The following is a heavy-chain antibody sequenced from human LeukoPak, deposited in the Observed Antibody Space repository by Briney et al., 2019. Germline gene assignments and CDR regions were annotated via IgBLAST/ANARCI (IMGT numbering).Heavy chain of an antibody. J-gene: IGHJ6*02. CDR2: IYYSGST. CDR3: ARNPGIVANKSYYYYYGMDV. CDR1: GGSISSYY. V-gene: IGHV4-59*01. D-gene: IGHD2-15*01. Sequence: PSETLSLTCTVSGGSISSYYWSWIRQPPGQGLEWIGYIYYSGSTNYNPSLKSRVTISVDTSKNQFSLKLRSVTAADTAVYYCARNPGIVANKSYYYYYGMDVWGQGTTVTVSS.